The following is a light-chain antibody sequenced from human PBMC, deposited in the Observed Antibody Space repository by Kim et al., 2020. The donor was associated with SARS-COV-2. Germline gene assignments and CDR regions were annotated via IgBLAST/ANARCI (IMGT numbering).Light chain of an antibody. CDR2: QDS. CDR3: QAWDSSTEV. J-gene: IGLJ1*01. CDR1: KLGDKY. Sequence: SYELTQPPSVSLSPGQTASITCSGDKLGDKYACWYQQKPGQSPVLVIYQDSKRPSGIPERFSGSNSGNTATLTISGTQAMDEADYYCQAWDSSTEVFGTGTNVTVL. V-gene: IGLV3-1*01.